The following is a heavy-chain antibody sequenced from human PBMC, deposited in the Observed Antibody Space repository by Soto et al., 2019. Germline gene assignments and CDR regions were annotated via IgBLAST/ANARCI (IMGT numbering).Heavy chain of an antibody. CDR3: GRGRSGKLVVFY. CDR2: YGPASGDT. D-gene: IGHD3-22*01. CDR1: GYTWTSHY. Sequence: ASVKVFCKASGYTWTSHYVHWILHAPSQPPDRMEEYGPASGDTRYAQEFQGRVTMTRDTSITIVYMELNYLSPDDTAVYYCGRGRSGKLVVFYWGQGTPVTVSS. J-gene: IGHJ4*02. V-gene: IGHV1-2*02.